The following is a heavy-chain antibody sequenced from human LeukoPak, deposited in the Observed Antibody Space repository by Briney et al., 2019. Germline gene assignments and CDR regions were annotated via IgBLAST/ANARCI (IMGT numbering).Heavy chain of an antibody. CDR3: AKLLAVTNSYYFNY. V-gene: IGHV3-23*01. J-gene: IGHJ4*02. Sequence: GGSLRLSCAASGFTFSSYAMSWVRQAPGKGLEWVSTIGGSGSGGSTYYADSVKGRFTISRDNSKDTLYLQMNSLRAEDTAVYYCAKLLAVTNSYYFNYWGQGTLVTVSS. CDR2: IGGSGSGGST. D-gene: IGHD6-19*01. CDR1: GFTFSSYA.